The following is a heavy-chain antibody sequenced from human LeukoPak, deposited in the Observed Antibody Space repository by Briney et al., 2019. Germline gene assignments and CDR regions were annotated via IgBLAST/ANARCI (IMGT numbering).Heavy chain of an antibody. CDR3: ARQEDYYDSAFDY. J-gene: IGHJ4*02. D-gene: IGHD3-22*01. Sequence: PSETLSLTCTVSGGSISSYYWSWIRQPPGKGLEWIGYIYYSGSTNYNPSLKSRVTISVDTSENQFSLKLSSVTAADTAVYYCARQEDYYDSAFDYWGQGTLVTVSS. V-gene: IGHV4-59*08. CDR2: IYYSGST. CDR1: GGSISSYY.